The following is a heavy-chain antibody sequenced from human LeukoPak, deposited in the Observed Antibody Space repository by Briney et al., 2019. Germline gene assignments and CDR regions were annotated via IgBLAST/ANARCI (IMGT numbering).Heavy chain of an antibody. CDR1: GYSISSGYY. V-gene: IGHV4-38-2*01. J-gene: IGHJ4*02. CDR2: IYHSGST. CDR3: ARPRKGEDYFDY. D-gene: IGHD3-10*01. Sequence: KPSETLSLTCAVSGYSISSGYYWGWIRQPPGKGLEWIGSIYHSGSTYYNPSLKSRVTISVDTSKNQFSLKLSSVTAADTAVYYCARPRKGEDYFDYWGQGTLVTVSS.